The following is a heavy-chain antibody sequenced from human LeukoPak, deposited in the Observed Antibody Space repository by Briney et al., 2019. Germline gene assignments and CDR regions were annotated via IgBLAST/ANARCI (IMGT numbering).Heavy chain of an antibody. Sequence: SETPSLTCSVSGGSTSSSSYYWGLIRQPPGKGLEWIGSIYYSGSTYYNPSLKSRVTISVDTSKNQFSLKLSSVTAADTAVYYCARDLDYWGQGTLVTVSS. CDR3: ARDLDY. CDR2: IYYSGST. J-gene: IGHJ4*02. V-gene: IGHV4-39*07. CDR1: GGSTSSSSYY.